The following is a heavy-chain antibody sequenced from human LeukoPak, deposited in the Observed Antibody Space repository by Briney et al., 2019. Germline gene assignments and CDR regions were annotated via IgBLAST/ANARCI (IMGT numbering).Heavy chain of an antibody. J-gene: IGHJ4*02. CDR3: AKAHWSSSWYEEGVGFDY. CDR2: IKQDGSEK. D-gene: IGHD6-13*01. Sequence: PGGSLRLSCAASGFIFSNYWMSWVRQAPGKGLEWVANIKQDGSEKNYVDCVKGRFTISRDNAKNSLYLQMNSLRAEDTALYYCAKAHWSSSWYEEGVGFDYWGQGTLVTVSS. CDR1: GFIFSNYW. V-gene: IGHV3-7*03.